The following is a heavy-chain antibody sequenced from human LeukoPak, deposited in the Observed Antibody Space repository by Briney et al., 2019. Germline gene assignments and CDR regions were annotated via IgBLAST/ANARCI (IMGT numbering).Heavy chain of an antibody. D-gene: IGHD3-22*01. J-gene: IGHJ4*02. V-gene: IGHV3-30-3*01. CDR1: GFTFSSYA. CDR3: ARAMDYYHSSGHYDAYYFDY. Sequence: GRSLRLSCAASGFTFSSYAMHWVRQAPGKGLEWVAVISYDGSNKYYADSVKGRFTISRDNSKNTLYLQMNSLRAEDTAVYYCARAMDYYHSSGHYDAYYFDYWGQGTLVTVSS. CDR2: ISYDGSNK.